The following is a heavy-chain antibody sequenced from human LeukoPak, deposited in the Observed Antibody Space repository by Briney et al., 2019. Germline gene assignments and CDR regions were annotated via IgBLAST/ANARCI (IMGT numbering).Heavy chain of an antibody. Sequence: GGSLRLSCAASGFTFSSYSMNWVRQAPGKGLEWVSSISSSSSYIYYADSVKGRFTISRDNAKNSLYLQMNSLRAEDTAVYYCARDFSSGLTPGCDYWGQGTLVTVSS. V-gene: IGHV3-21*01. CDR3: ARDFSSGLTPGCDY. J-gene: IGHJ4*02. CDR1: GFTFSSYS. CDR2: ISSSSSYI. D-gene: IGHD6-19*01.